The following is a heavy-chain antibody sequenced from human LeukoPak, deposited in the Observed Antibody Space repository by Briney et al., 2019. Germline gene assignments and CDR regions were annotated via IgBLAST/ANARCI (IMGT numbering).Heavy chain of an antibody. J-gene: IGHJ4*02. CDR2: IRYDGSNK. CDR1: GLTFSSYG. D-gene: IGHD2-2*01. V-gene: IGHV3-30*02. CDR3: AKEAGYQLLGFFDY. Sequence: PGGSLRLSCSASGLTFSSYGMHWVRQAPGKGLEWVAFIRYDGSNKYYADSVKGRFTISRDNSKNTLYLQMNSLRAEDTAVYYCAKEAGYQLLGFFDYWGQGTLVTVSS.